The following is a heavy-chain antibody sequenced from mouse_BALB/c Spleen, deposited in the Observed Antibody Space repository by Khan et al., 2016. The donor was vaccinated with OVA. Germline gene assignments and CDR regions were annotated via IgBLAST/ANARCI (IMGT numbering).Heavy chain of an antibody. D-gene: IGHD2-12*01. CDR2: IWNDGRT. Sequence: QVQLQQSGPGLVQPSQSLSITCTVSGFSLSTYGIHWVRQSPGKGLEWLGVIWNDGRTDYNVPFISRLSITKDNSKSQVFFKMNSLQPDDTAIYYCTRNCYRYDFTYWGQGTLVTVSA. CDR1: GFSLSTYG. CDR3: TRNCYRYDFTY. V-gene: IGHV2-2*01. J-gene: IGHJ3*01.